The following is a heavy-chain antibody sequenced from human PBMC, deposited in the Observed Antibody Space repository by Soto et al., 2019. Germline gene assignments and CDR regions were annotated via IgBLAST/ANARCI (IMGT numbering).Heavy chain of an antibody. Sequence: SETLSLTCTVSAGSVSSGSYYWSWIRQPPGKGLEWIGYIYYSGSTNYNPSLKSRVTISVDTSKNQFSLKLSSVTAADTAVYYCARDPGQSGYYYAGRDYYYYGMDVWGQGTTVTVSS. J-gene: IGHJ6*02. CDR3: ARDPGQSGYYYAGRDYYYYGMDV. CDR2: IYYSGST. D-gene: IGHD3-22*01. CDR1: AGSVSSGSYY. V-gene: IGHV4-61*01.